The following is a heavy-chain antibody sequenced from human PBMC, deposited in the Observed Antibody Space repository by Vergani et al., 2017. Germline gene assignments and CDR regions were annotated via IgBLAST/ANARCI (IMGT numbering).Heavy chain of an antibody. CDR2: IIPIFGTE. CDR3: AGVSYCSCTSCYGYYYYYMDV. V-gene: IGHV1-69*01. Sequence: QVQLVQSGAEVKKPGSSVKVSCKASGGTFSSYAISWVRQAPGQGLEWMGGIIPIFGTENYAQQFQGRVTITADESTSTAYMWLSSLGSEDTAVDYCAGVSYCSCTSCYGYYYYYMDVWGKGTTVTVSS. CDR1: GGTFSSYA. D-gene: IGHD2-2*01. J-gene: IGHJ6*03.